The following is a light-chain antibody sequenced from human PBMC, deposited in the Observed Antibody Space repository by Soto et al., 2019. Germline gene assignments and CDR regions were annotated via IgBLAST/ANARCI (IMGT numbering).Light chain of an antibody. Sequence: QSALTQPASVSGSPGQSITISCTGTSSDVGAYNYVSWYQQHPGKAPKLMIYDVSNRPSGVSNRFSGSKSGNAASLTISGLRAEDEADYYCSSYTSSTPVVFGGGTKVTVL. V-gene: IGLV2-14*01. CDR3: SSYTSSTPVV. J-gene: IGLJ2*01. CDR2: DVS. CDR1: SSDVGAYNY.